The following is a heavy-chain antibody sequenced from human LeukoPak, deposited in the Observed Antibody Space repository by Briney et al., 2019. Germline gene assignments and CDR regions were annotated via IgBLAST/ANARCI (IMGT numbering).Heavy chain of an antibody. D-gene: IGHD6-13*01. Sequence: QPGGSLRLSCAASGFTFDDYAMHWVRQAPGKGLEWVSLINWDGGSTYYADSVKGRFTISRDNSKNSLYLQMNSLRAEDTALYYCAKDTKGGGHSSSWYYFDYWGQGTLVTVSS. J-gene: IGHJ4*02. V-gene: IGHV3-43D*04. CDR1: GFTFDDYA. CDR3: AKDTKGGGHSSSWYYFDY. CDR2: INWDGGST.